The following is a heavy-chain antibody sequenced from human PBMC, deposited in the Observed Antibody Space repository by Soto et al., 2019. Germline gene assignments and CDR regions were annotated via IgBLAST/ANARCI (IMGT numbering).Heavy chain of an antibody. CDR2: IIPILGIA. CDR3: ARTDCSGGSCLFDY. CDR1: GGTFSSYT. V-gene: IGHV1-69*02. J-gene: IGHJ4*02. D-gene: IGHD2-15*01. Sequence: QVQLVQSGAEVKKPGSSVKVSCKASGGTFSSYTMSWVRQAPGQGLEWMGRIIPILGIANYAQKFQGRVTITADKSTSTAYMELSSLRSEDTAVYYCARTDCSGGSCLFDYWGQGTLVTVSS.